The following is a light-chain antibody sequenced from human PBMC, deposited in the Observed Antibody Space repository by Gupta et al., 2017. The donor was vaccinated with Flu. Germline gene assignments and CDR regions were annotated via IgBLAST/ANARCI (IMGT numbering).Light chain of an antibody. CDR1: QSVSSSY. J-gene: IGKJ3*01. CDR2: GGA. V-gene: IGKV3-20*01. CDR3: KQYGSSSFT. Sequence: GTLGLSPAERATVSCRASQSVSSSYLDWYKQKPGQAPRRLIYGGASRATGIPDRFSGSGSGTDFTLKISRVEAEDGAVYYGKQYGSSSFTFGPGTKVDIK.